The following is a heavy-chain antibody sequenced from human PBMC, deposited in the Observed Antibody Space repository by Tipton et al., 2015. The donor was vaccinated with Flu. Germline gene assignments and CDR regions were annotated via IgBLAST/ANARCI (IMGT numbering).Heavy chain of an antibody. J-gene: IGHJ4*02. Sequence: QLVQSGGGLIQPGGSLRLSCAASGFSVSSNYMSWVRQAPGKGLEWVSVIYSDDSTNYADSVKGRFTVSRDNSKNTLYLQMNSLRAEDTALYYCACTYDNRGFDYWGPGTLVTVSS. V-gene: IGHV3-53*01. D-gene: IGHD3-22*01. CDR3: ACTYDNRGFDY. CDR2: IYSDDST. CDR1: GFSVSSNY.